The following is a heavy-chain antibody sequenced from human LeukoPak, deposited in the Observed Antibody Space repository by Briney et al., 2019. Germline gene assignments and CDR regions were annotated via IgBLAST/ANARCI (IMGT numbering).Heavy chain of an antibody. CDR2: IRGDESKT. Sequence: GGSLRLSCAASGFIFSTYWMHWVRQAPGKGLVWVSGIRGDESKTTYADSVKGRFTISRDNAKNTLYLQMNSLRAEDTAVYYCARDTASAFDYWGQGTLVTVSS. V-gene: IGHV3-74*01. D-gene: IGHD2-21*02. J-gene: IGHJ4*02. CDR1: GFIFSTYW. CDR3: ARDTASAFDY.